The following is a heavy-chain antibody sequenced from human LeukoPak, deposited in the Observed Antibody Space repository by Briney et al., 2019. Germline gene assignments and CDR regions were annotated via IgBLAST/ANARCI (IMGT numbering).Heavy chain of an antibody. D-gene: IGHD3-10*01. CDR1: GFTFSSYE. Sequence: GGSLRLSCAASGFTFSSYEMNWVRQAPGKGLEWVSYISSSGSTIYYADSVKGRFTISRDNSKNTLYLQMNSLRAEDTAVYYCARDEAPGGYWGQGTLVTVSS. J-gene: IGHJ4*02. V-gene: IGHV3-48*03. CDR3: ARDEAPGGY. CDR2: ISSSGSTI.